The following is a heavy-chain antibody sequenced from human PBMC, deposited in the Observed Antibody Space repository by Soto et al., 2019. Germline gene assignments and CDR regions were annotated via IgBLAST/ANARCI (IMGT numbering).Heavy chain of an antibody. V-gene: IGHV3-23*01. CDR1: GFTFRSYA. Sequence: PGGSLRLSCAASGFTFRSYAMSWVRQAPGKGLEWVSAISGSGGSTYYADSVKGRFTISRDNSKNTLYLQMNSLRAEDTAIYYCAKDSGIAVAGNWFDPWGQGTLVTVSS. CDR3: AKDSGIAVAGNWFDP. D-gene: IGHD6-19*01. CDR2: ISGSGGST. J-gene: IGHJ5*02.